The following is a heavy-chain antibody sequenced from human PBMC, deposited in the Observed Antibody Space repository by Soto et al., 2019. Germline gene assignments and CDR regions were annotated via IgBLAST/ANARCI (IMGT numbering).Heavy chain of an antibody. J-gene: IGHJ4*02. Sequence: EVQLVESGGGLVKPGGSLRLSCAASGFTFSNAWMHWVRQAPGKGLEWVGRIKSKTYGGTTDYAAPVRGRFTISRDDSKNTLYLQMNSLKTEDTAVYYCITDHDYGDYAPESYWGQGTLVTVSS. CDR2: IKSKTYGGTT. V-gene: IGHV3-15*07. CDR1: GFTFSNAW. D-gene: IGHD4-17*01. CDR3: ITDHDYGDYAPESY.